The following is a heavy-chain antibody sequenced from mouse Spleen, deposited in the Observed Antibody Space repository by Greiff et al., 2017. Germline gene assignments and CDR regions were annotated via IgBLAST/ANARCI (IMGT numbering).Heavy chain of an antibody. D-gene: IGHD2-12*01. V-gene: IGHV3-6*01. J-gene: IGHJ2*01. CDR1: GYSITSGYY. CDR3: ARAIDSYYSYDVGDYFDY. CDR2: ISYDGSN. Sequence: EVKLQESGPGLVKPSQSLSLTCSVTGYSITSGYYWNWIRQFPGNKLEWMGYISYDGSNNYNPSLKNRISITRDTSKNQFFLKLNSVTTEDTATYYCARAIDSYYSYDVGDYFDYWGQGTTLTVSS.